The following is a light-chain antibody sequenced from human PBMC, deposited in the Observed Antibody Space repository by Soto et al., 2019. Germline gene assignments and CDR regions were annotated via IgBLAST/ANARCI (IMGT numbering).Light chain of an antibody. J-gene: IGKJ1*01. V-gene: IGKV3-20*01. Sequence: DIVLTQSPGALSSSPGETAFLSCRASQTVSNNLAWYQQKRGQAPRLLIYGASTRATGIPDRFSGSGSGTDFTLTISRLEPEDFAVYYCQQYDSSLGTFGQGTKVDIK. CDR1: QTVSNN. CDR3: QQYDSSLGT. CDR2: GAS.